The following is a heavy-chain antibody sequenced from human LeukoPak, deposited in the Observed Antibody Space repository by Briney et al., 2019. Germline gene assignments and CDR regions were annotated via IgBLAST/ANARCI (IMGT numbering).Heavy chain of an antibody. CDR3: AKEPSPSSWGSHFDY. CDR2: ISGSGGST. J-gene: IGHJ4*02. CDR1: GFTFSSYA. D-gene: IGHD6-6*01. Sequence: PGGSLRLSCAASGFTFSSYAMSWVRQAPGKGLEGVSAISGSGGSTYYADSVKGRFTISRDNSKNTLYLQMNSLRAEDTAVYYCAKEPSPSSWGSHFDYWGQGTLVTVSS. V-gene: IGHV3-23*01.